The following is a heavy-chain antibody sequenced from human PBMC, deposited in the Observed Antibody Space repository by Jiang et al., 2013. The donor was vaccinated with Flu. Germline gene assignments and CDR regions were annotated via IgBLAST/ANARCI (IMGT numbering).Heavy chain of an antibody. D-gene: IGHD4-23*01. CDR2: IAYDGSYR. J-gene: IGHJ1*01. V-gene: IGHV3-30*03. Sequence: QLLESGGGVVQPGRSLRLSCAASGFTFSNYGMHWVRQAPGKGLEWVTMIAYDGSYRYYADSLKGRVTISRDNFKNTLYLQMDSLRVEDTAVYYCATDGINGSNWRFFHRWGQGTLVSVSS. CDR1: GFTFSNYG. CDR3: ATDGINGSNWRFFHR.